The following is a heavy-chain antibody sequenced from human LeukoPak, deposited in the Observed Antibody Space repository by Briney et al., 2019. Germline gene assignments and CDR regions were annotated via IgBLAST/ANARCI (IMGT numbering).Heavy chain of an antibody. CDR2: ISAYNGNT. Sequence: ASVKVSCKASGYTFTSYGISWVRQAPGQGLEWMGWISAYNGNTNYAQKLQGRVTMTTDTSTSTAYMELRSLRSDDTAVYYCARFHYSSSWYETGWFDPWGQGTLVTVSS. CDR3: ARFHYSSSWYETGWFDP. CDR1: GYTFTSYG. D-gene: IGHD6-13*01. V-gene: IGHV1-18*01. J-gene: IGHJ5*02.